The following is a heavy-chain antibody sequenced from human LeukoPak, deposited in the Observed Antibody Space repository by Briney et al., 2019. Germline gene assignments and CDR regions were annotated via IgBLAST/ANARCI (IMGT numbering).Heavy chain of an antibody. D-gene: IGHD4-23*01. CDR2: INSDGSST. CDR3: ARDLGSLGGYSDY. CDR1: GFTLSNYW. V-gene: IGHV3-74*01. Sequence: GGSLRLSCAASGFTLSNYWMQWVRQAPGKGLVWVSRINSDGSSTSYADSVKGRFTISRDNAKNSLYLQMNSLRAEDTALYYCARDLGSLGGYSDYWGQGTLVTVSS. J-gene: IGHJ4*02.